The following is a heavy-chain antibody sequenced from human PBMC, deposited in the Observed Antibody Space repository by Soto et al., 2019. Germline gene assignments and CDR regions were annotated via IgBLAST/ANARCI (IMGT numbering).Heavy chain of an antibody. J-gene: IGHJ4*02. CDR1: GGSFSGYY. CDR2: INHSGST. Sequence: SETLSLTCAVYGGSFSGYYWSWIRQPPGKGLEWIGEINHSGSTNYNPSLKSRVTISVDTSKNQFSLKLSSVTAADTAVYYCAIELVVVAATAGLVSGYWGQGTLVT. D-gene: IGHD2-15*01. V-gene: IGHV4-34*01. CDR3: AIELVVVAATAGLVSGY.